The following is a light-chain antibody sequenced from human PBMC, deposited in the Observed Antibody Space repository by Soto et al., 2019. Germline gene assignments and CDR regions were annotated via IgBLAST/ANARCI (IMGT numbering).Light chain of an antibody. J-gene: IGKJ2*01. CDR2: GAS. CDR3: QQYGNSQYS. V-gene: IGKV3-20*01. Sequence: EIVLTQSPGTLSLSPGERATLSCRASQSVSSSYLAWYQQKPGQAPRLLIYGASSRATGIPDRFSGIGSGTDFTLTISRLEPEDFAVYYCQQYGNSQYSFGQGTMLEIK. CDR1: QSVSSSY.